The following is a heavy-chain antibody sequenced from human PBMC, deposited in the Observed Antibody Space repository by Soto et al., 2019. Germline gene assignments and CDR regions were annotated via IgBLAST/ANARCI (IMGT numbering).Heavy chain of an antibody. CDR2: MNPNSGNT. Sequence: ASVKVSCKTSGYSFTDYKLHWVRQANGQGLEWMGWMNPNSGNTGYAQKFQGRVTMTRNTSISTAYMELSSLRSEDTAVYYCATDYYDSSGTPSLFDYWGQGTPVTVSS. J-gene: IGHJ4*02. CDR3: ATDYYDSSGTPSLFDY. D-gene: IGHD3-22*01. V-gene: IGHV1-8*02. CDR1: GYSFTDYK.